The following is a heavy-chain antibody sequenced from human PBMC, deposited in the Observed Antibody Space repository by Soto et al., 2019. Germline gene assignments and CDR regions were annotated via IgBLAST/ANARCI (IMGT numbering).Heavy chain of an antibody. J-gene: IGHJ4*02. CDR3: ARAPGGPPGYDY. CDR2: ISSNGGST. CDR1: GFTFSSYA. V-gene: IGHV3-64*01. D-gene: IGHD2-15*01. Sequence: EVQLVESGGGLVQPGGSLRLSCAASGFTFSSYAMHWVRQAPGKGLEYVSAISSNGGSTYYANSVKGRFTISRDNSKNTLYLQMGSLRAEDMAVYYCARAPGGPPGYDYWGQGTLVTVSS.